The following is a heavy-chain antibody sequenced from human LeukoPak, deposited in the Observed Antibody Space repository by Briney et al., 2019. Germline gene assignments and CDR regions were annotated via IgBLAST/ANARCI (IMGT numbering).Heavy chain of an antibody. Sequence: SETLSLTCTVSGGSISSYYWSWIRQPPGKGLEWIGYIYYSGSTNYNPSLKSRVTISVDTSKNQFSLRLSSVTAADTAVYYCARSRGYSYGTTFLDYWGQGTLVTVSS. CDR2: IYYSGST. CDR1: GGSISSYY. CDR3: ARSRGYSYGTTFLDY. J-gene: IGHJ4*02. D-gene: IGHD5-18*01. V-gene: IGHV4-59*08.